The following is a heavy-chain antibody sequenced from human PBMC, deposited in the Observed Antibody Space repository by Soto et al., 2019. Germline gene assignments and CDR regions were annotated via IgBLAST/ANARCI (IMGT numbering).Heavy chain of an antibody. CDR3: ARGDGIQLGSLAGRYYYHKMDV. D-gene: IGHD1-1*01. J-gene: IGHJ6*02. Sequence: LPEPLSLASAVSGYSISSGYYWSWIRQPAGKGLEWIGYIYTSGSATYNPSLRSRVTISVDTSKNQFSLRLSSVTASDTAVYYCARGDGIQLGSLAGRYYYHKMDVWGQGTTVTVSS. V-gene: IGHV4-61*10. CDR2: IYTSGSA. CDR1: GYSISSGYY.